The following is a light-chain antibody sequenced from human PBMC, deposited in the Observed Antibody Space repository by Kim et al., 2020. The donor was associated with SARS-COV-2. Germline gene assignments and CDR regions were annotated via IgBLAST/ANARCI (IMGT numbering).Light chain of an antibody. CDR2: KDS. Sequence: GQTARITCSGDALPKQYAYWYQQKPGQAPVLVIYKDSERPSGIPERFSGSSSGTTVTLTISGVQAEDEADYYCQSADSSGTYHWVFGGGTQLTVL. V-gene: IGLV3-25*03. J-gene: IGLJ3*02. CDR1: ALPKQY. CDR3: QSADSSGTYHWV.